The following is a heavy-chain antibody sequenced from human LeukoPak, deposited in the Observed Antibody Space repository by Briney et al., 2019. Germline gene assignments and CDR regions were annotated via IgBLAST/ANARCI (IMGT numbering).Heavy chain of an antibody. CDR2: INHSGST. J-gene: IGHJ4*02. D-gene: IGHD3-9*01. CDR1: GGSFSGYY. Sequence: SETLSLTCAVYGGSFSGYYWSWIRQPPGRGLEWIGEINHSGSTNYNPSLKSRVTISVDTSKNQFSLKLSSVTAADTAVYYCARVRYFDWSHDYWGQGTLVTVSS. CDR3: ARVRYFDWSHDY. V-gene: IGHV4-34*01.